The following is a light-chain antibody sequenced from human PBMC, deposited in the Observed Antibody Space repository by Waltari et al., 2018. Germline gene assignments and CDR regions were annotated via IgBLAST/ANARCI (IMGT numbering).Light chain of an antibody. V-gene: IGKV1-39*01. CDR1: QNITTY. J-gene: IGKJ2*01. Sequence: DIQMTQSPSSLSTSVGDRVTINCRASQNITTYLNWYQQKSGKAPKLLIYGASSLQSGVPSRFSGSGSGTGFTLTITSLQPEDFGTYYCQQSFSTPRTFGQGTKVEI. CDR2: GAS. CDR3: QQSFSTPRT.